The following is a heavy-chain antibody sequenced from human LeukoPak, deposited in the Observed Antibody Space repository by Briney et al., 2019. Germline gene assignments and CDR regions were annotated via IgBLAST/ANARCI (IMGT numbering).Heavy chain of an antibody. CDR2: ISGSGGNT. D-gene: IGHD3-3*01. Sequence: GGSLRLSCAASGFTFSSYAMSWVRQAPGKGLEWVSAISGSGGNTYYADSVKGRFTISRDNSKNTLYLQMSSLRAEDTAVYYCAKRIYDFWSGYYRRAENHFDYWGQGTLVTVSS. V-gene: IGHV3-23*01. CDR3: AKRIYDFWSGYYRRAENHFDY. CDR1: GFTFSSYA. J-gene: IGHJ4*02.